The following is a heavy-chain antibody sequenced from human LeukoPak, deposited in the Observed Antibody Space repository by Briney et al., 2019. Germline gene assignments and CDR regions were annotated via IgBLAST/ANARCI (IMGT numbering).Heavy chain of an antibody. D-gene: IGHD3-22*01. V-gene: IGHV1-18*01. Sequence: ASVKVSCKASGYTFTSYGISWVRQAPGQGLEWMGWISAYNGNTNYAQKLQGRVTVTTDTSTSTAYMELRSLRSDDTAVYYCARDRGITMISLYYFDYWGQGTLVTVSS. CDR2: ISAYNGNT. CDR1: GYTFTSYG. CDR3: ARDRGITMISLYYFDY. J-gene: IGHJ4*02.